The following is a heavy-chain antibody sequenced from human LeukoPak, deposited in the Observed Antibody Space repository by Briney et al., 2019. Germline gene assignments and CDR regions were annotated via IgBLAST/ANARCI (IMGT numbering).Heavy chain of an antibody. CDR3: TRPGEVNTYYDDSSGYYYNY. CDR1: GFTFSGSA. J-gene: IGHJ4*02. D-gene: IGHD3-22*01. CDR2: IRSKANSYAT. V-gene: IGHV3-73*01. Sequence: GGSLRLSCAASGFTFSGSAMHWVRQASGKGLEWVGRIRSKANSYATAYAASVKGRFTISRDDSKNTAYLQMNSLKTEDTAVYYCTRPGEVNTYYDDSSGYYYNYWGQGTLVTVSS.